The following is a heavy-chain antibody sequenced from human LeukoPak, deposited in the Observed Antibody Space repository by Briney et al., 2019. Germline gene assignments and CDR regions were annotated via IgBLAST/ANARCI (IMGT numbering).Heavy chain of an antibody. CDR3: ARGGWSLDY. D-gene: IGHD6-19*01. V-gene: IGHV4-59*11. J-gene: IGHJ4*02. CDR2: IHNSGSA. Sequence: PSETLSLTCTVSGASISSHYWSWIRQPPGKGLEWIGHIHNSGSANYNASLKSRVTMSVDTSKNQFSLKLTSVTAADTAVYYCARGGWSLDYWGQGTLVSVSS. CDR1: GASISSHY.